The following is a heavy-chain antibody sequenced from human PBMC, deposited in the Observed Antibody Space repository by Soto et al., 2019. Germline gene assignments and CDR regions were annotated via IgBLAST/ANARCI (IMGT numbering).Heavy chain of an antibody. CDR2: IIPIFGTA. CDR1: GGTFSSYA. Sequence: ASVKVSCKASGGTFSSYAISWVRQAPGQGLEWMGGIIPIFGTANYAQKFQGRVTITADESTSTAYMELSSLRSEDTAVYYCAMDEGGVIIRYGMDVWGQGTTVTVSS. D-gene: IGHD3-3*01. CDR3: AMDEGGVIIRYGMDV. V-gene: IGHV1-69*13. J-gene: IGHJ6*02.